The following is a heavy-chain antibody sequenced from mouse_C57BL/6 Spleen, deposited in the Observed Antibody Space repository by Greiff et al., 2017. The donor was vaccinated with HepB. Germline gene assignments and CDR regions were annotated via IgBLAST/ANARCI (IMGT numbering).Heavy chain of an antibody. Sequence: EVQLQESGPELVKPGASVKISCKASGYSFTGYYMNWVKQSPEKSLEWIGEINPSTGGTTYNQKFKAKATLTVDKSSSTAYMQLKSLTSEDSAVYYCARRKNYSRYFDYWGQGTTLTVSS. J-gene: IGHJ2*01. D-gene: IGHD2-12*01. CDR2: INPSTGGT. CDR3: ARRKNYSRYFDY. V-gene: IGHV1-42*01. CDR1: GYSFTGYY.